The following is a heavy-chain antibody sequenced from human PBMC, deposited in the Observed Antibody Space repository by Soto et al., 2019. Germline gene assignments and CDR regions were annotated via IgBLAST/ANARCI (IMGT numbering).Heavy chain of an antibody. CDR2: IGVGSGNT. CDR1: GFTFTSST. CDR3: AAGKYDFWSGYDY. J-gene: IGHJ4*02. Sequence: QMQLVQSGPEVKKPGTSVKVSCKASGFTFTSSTMQWVRQARGQRLEWVGWIGVGSGNTNYAQKFQGRVTITRDMSTSTAYMELSSLRSEDTAVYYCAAGKYDFWSGYDYWGQGTQVTVSS. D-gene: IGHD3-3*01. V-gene: IGHV1-58*02.